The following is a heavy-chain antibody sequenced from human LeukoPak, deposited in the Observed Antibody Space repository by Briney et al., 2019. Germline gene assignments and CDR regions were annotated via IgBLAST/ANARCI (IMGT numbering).Heavy chain of an antibody. D-gene: IGHD3-22*01. CDR3: ARGRPDYYDSSGSTEGFDY. CDR1: GYTFTSYD. J-gene: IGHJ4*02. V-gene: IGHV1-8*01. CDR2: MNPNSGNT. Sequence: ASVKVSCKASGYTFTSYDINWVRQATGQGLEWMGWMNPNSGNTGYAQKFQGRVTMTRNTSISTAYMELSSLRSEDTAVDYCARGRPDYYDSSGSTEGFDYWGQGTLVTVSS.